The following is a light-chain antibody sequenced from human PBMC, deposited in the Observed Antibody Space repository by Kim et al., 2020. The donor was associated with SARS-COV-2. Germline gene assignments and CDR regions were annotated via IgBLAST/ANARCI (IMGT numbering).Light chain of an antibody. J-gene: IGKJ1*01. CDR3: QQYKSYWT. CDR2: DAS. V-gene: IGKV1-5*01. Sequence: DRVTSTCRASQRISSWLAWYQQKPGKAPKLLIYDASSLKSGVPSRFSGGGSGTEFTLTITSLQPDDSATYYCQQYKSYWTFGQGTKVDIK. CDR1: QRISSW.